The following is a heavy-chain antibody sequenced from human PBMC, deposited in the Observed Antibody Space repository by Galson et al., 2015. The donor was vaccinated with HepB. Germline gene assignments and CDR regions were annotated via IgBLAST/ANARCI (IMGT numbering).Heavy chain of an antibody. J-gene: IGHJ4*02. D-gene: IGHD4-23*01. V-gene: IGHV3-33*06. CDR2: IWFDGSDK. CDR3: AKDHGGPGAY. CDR1: GFNFSGSG. Sequence: SLRLSCAASGFNFSGSGMHWVRQAPGKGLEWVAVIWFDGSDKYYADSVKGRFTISRDNAKNTLYLEMNSLRVEDTAVYYCAKDHGGPGAYWGQGTLVTVSS.